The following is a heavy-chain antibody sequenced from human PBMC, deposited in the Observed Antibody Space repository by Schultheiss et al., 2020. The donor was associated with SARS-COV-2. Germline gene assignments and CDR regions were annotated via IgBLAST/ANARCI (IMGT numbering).Heavy chain of an antibody. Sequence: SETLSLTCTVSGGSISSGDYYWSWIRQPPGKGLEWIGEINHSGSTNYNPSLKSRVTMSVDTSKNQFSLKLTSVTAVDTAVYYCARNGNLGAFDIWGQGTMVTVSS. D-gene: IGHD4-23*01. J-gene: IGHJ3*02. V-gene: IGHV4-30-4*01. CDR3: ARNGNLGAFDI. CDR2: INHSGST. CDR1: GGSISSGDYY.